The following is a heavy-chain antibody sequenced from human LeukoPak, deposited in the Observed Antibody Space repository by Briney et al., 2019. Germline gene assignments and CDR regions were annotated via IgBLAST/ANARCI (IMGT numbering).Heavy chain of an antibody. CDR3: ARDRVGSSWYYFDY. D-gene: IGHD6-13*01. V-gene: IGHV3-11*06. J-gene: IGHJ4*02. CDR2: ISSSSSYT. CDR1: GFTFSDYY. Sequence: SGGSLRLSCAASGFTFSDYYMSWIRQAPGKGMEWVSYISSSSSYTNYADSVKGRLTISRDNAKNSLYLQMNSLRAEDTAVYYCARDRVGSSWYYFDYWGQGTLVTVSS.